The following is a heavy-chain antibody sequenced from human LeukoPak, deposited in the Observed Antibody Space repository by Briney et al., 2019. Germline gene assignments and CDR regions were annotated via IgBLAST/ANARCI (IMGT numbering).Heavy chain of an antibody. J-gene: IGHJ3*02. Sequence: ASVKVSCKASGYTFTGYYMHWVRQAPGQGLEWMGWINPNSGGTNYAQKFQGRATMTRDTSISTAYMELSRLRSDDTAVYYCARLVGSWDAFDIWGQGTMVTVSS. V-gene: IGHV1-2*02. CDR3: ARLVGSWDAFDI. CDR2: INPNSGGT. D-gene: IGHD1-26*01. CDR1: GYTFTGYY.